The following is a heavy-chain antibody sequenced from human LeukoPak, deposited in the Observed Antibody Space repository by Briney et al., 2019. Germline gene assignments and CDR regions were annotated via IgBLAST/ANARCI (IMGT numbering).Heavy chain of an antibody. CDR2: TYYRAKWYT. J-gene: IGHJ4*02. CDR3: ARLGSGSNY. Sequence: SQTLSLTCAISGDSVSSNSAAWIWVRQSPSRGLEWLGRTYYRAKWYTEYAVSVKSRITINPDTSKNQFSLQLSSVNPEDTAVYYCARLGSGSNYWGQGTLVTVSS. V-gene: IGHV6-1*01. D-gene: IGHD3-10*01. CDR1: GDSVSSNSAA.